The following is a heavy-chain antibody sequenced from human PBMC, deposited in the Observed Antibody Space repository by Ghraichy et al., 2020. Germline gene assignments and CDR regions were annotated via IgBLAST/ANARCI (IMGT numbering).Heavy chain of an antibody. J-gene: IGHJ3*02. Sequence: GGSLRLSCEASGFTFRSYSMNWVRQAQGKGLEWVSSINSGGRYLYYTDSLKGRFTISRDNSKNSLYLQMNSLRAEDTAVYYCARGMKVVPAPLEAFDIWGQGTMGTVSS. V-gene: IGHV3-21*01. CDR2: INSGGRYL. CDR3: ARGMKVVPAPLEAFDI. CDR1: GFTFRSYS. D-gene: IGHD2-15*01.